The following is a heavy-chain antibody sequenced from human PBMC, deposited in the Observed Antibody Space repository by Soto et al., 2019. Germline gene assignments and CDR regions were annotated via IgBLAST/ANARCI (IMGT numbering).Heavy chain of an antibody. V-gene: IGHV4-39*01. D-gene: IGHD2-2*01. Sequence: SGTLSLTRPIHSHSITNNIYSWALICKPPGLGLEWIGLFYYSGSTHYNPSLKSRLTVSVDTSKNQFSLKVSSVTAADTAVYYCVRLQGYCITTGCYGHYAMDVWGQGTTVS. CDR1: SHSITNNIYS. CDR2: FYYSGST. CDR3: VRLQGYCITTGCYGHYAMDV. J-gene: IGHJ6*02.